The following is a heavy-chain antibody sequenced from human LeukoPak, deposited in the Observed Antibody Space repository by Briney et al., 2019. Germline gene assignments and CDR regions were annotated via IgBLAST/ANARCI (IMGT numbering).Heavy chain of an antibody. CDR2: INHSGST. J-gene: IGHJ4*02. V-gene: IGHV4-39*07. D-gene: IGHD3-22*01. Sequence: SETLSLTCTVSGGSISSSSYYWGWIRQPPGKGLEWIGEINHSGSTNYNPSLKSRVTISVDTSKNQFSLKLSSVTAADTAVYYCARGRYDSRIFDYWGQGTLVTVSS. CDR3: ARGRYDSRIFDY. CDR1: GGSISSSSYY.